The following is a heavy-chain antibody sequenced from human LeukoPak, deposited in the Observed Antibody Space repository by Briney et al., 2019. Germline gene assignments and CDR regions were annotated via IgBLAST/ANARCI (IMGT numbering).Heavy chain of an antibody. D-gene: IGHD2-2*01. Sequence: GGSLRLSCAVSGFSVNDNYMSWVRQAPGKGLQWVSVMFPDGRTYYADSVKGRFTISRDNAKNSLYLQMNSLRAEDTAVYYCARDPLIGSTYTTAWGYWGQGTLVTVSS. CDR2: MFPDGRT. CDR1: GFSVNDNY. CDR3: ARDPLIGSTYTTAWGY. V-gene: IGHV3-53*01. J-gene: IGHJ4*02.